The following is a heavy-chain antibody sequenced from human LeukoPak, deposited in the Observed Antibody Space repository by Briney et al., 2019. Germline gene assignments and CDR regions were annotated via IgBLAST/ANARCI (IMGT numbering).Heavy chain of an antibody. D-gene: IGHD3-3*01. V-gene: IGHV4-4*07. Sequence: PSETLSLTCTVSGGSISSYYWSWIRQPAGKGREWIGRIYTSGSTNYNPSLKSRVTMSVDTSKNQFSLKLSSMTAADTAVYYCARARYYDFWSGYYDSWFDPWGQGTLVTVSS. CDR3: ARARYYDFWSGYYDSWFDP. J-gene: IGHJ5*02. CDR2: IYTSGST. CDR1: GGSISSYY.